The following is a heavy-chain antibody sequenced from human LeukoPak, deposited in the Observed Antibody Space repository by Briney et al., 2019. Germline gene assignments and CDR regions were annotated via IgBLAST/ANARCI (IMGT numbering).Heavy chain of an antibody. CDR3: AREMVPLGYYGSGSYYHFDY. Sequence: KPGGSLRLSCAASGFTFSNAWMSWVRQAPGKGLEWVGRIKSKTDGGTTDYAAPVKGRFTISRDDSKNTLYLQMNSLRAEDTAVYYCAREMVPLGYYGSGSYYHFDYWGQGTLVTVSS. V-gene: IGHV3-15*01. CDR2: IKSKTDGGTT. J-gene: IGHJ4*02. D-gene: IGHD3-10*01. CDR1: GFTFSNAW.